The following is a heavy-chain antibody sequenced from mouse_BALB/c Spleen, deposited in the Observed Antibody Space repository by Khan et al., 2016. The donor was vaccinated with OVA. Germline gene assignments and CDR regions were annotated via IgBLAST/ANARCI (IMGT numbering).Heavy chain of an antibody. V-gene: IGHV1-7*01. CDR3: ARCQLLRQSAFAY. J-gene: IGHJ3*01. D-gene: IGHD1-1*01. CDR2: INPSTGYS. CDR1: GYTFTSYW. Sequence: QVQLKQSGAELAKPGASVKMSCKASGYTFTSYWIHWVKQRPGQGVDWIGYINPSTGYSDYNQKFKDKATLTADRSSSTVYMQLSSLTSEDSAVYYCARCQLLRQSAFAYWGQGTLVTVSA.